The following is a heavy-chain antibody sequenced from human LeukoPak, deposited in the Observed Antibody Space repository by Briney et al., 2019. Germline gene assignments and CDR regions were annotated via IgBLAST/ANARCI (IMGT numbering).Heavy chain of an antibody. J-gene: IGHJ5*02. D-gene: IGHD3-10*01. V-gene: IGHV3-7*01. CDR3: ARDRFPYGSGSYYNQFDP. CDR2: IKQDGSEK. CDR1: GFTFSDFS. Sequence: PGGSLRLSCTASGFTFSDFSIQWVRQAPGKGLEWVANIKQDGSEKYYVDSVKGRFTISRDNAKNSLYLQMNSLRAEDTAVYYCARDRFPYGSGSYYNQFDPWGQGTLVTVSS.